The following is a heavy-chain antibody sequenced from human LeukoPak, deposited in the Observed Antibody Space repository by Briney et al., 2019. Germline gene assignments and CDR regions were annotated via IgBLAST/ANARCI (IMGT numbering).Heavy chain of an antibody. CDR1: GFTVSSNY. CDR3: AKDGARDYDSSGHFDY. Sequence: GGSLRLSCAASGFTVSSNYMSWVRQAPGKGLEWVSVIYSGGSTYYADSVKGRFTISRDNSKNTLYLQMNSLRAEDTAVYYCAKDGARDYDSSGHFDYWGQGTLVTVSS. J-gene: IGHJ4*02. D-gene: IGHD3-22*01. V-gene: IGHV3-53*01. CDR2: IYSGGST.